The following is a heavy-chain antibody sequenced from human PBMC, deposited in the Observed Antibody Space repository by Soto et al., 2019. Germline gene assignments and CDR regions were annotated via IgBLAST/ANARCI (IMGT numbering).Heavy chain of an antibody. J-gene: IGHJ6*03. D-gene: IGHD2-15*01. CDR3: ARGDCVGGTCYSLAGSFYYYMNV. Sequence: EVQLVESGGGLVQPGGSLRLSCAASGFTFSNYWMYWVRQAPGKGLVWVSRINSDGSVSSYADSGKGRLTISRDNVKNTLYLQMDSLRAEDTAVYYCARGDCVGGTCYSLAGSFYYYMNVWGKGTTVTVFS. CDR2: INSDGSVS. V-gene: IGHV3-74*01. CDR1: GFTFSNYW.